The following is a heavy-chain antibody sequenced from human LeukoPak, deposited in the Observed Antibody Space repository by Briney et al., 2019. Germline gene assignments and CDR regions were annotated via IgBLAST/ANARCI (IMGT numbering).Heavy chain of an antibody. Sequence: PSETLALTCTVSGRSISSSGYYWGRIRQPPGKGVVGFGSIYYSGDTYYNPSLKSRVTVSVDTYRNQFSLKLSSVTAADTAVYYCARRMNYYDSSGSGTWFDPWGQGTLVTVSS. V-gene: IGHV4-39*01. CDR3: ARRMNYYDSSGSGTWFDP. D-gene: IGHD3-22*01. CDR1: GRSISSSGYY. J-gene: IGHJ5*02. CDR2: IYYSGDT.